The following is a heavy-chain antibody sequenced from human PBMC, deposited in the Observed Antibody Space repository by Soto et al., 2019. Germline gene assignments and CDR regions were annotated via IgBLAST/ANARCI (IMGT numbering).Heavy chain of an antibody. J-gene: IGHJ4*01. Sequence: PQRVSCGASGFKFSNHGMSRIRQNQGKGLEWVANIKQDGSEKYYVDSVKGRLTISRDNAKNSLYLQMNSLRAEDTAVYYCARPRRGSTCIFDY. CDR2: IKQDGSEK. CDR3: ARPRRGSTCIFDY. V-gene: IGHV3-7*01. D-gene: IGHD3-10*01. CDR1: GFKFSNHG.